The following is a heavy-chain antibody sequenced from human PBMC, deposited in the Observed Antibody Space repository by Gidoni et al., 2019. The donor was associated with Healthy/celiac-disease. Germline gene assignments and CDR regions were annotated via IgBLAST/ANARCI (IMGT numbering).Heavy chain of an antibody. J-gene: IGHJ3*02. CDR1: GGSFSGYY. CDR3: ARGGNYYDSSGYTTPHDAFDI. CDR2: INHSGST. Sequence: QVQLQQWGAGLLKSSETLSLTCAVYGGSFSGYYWSWIRQPPGKGLEWIGEINHSGSTNYNPSLKSRVTISVDTSKNQFSLKLSSVTAADTAVYYCARGGNYYDSSGYTTPHDAFDIWGQGTMVTVSS. D-gene: IGHD3-22*01. V-gene: IGHV4-34*01.